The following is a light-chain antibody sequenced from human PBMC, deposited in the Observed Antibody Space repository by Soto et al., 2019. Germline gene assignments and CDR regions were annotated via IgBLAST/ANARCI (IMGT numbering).Light chain of an antibody. CDR3: QQYSGSHPYT. CDR1: QSLSSSY. V-gene: IGKV3-20*01. J-gene: IGKJ2*01. Sequence: EIVLTQSPGTLSLSPGERATLSCRASQSLSSSYLAWYQQKPGQAPRLLIYGASSRATGIPDRFSGSRSGTGFTLTISRLENEEFAVCCCQQYSGSHPYTLGKGSKVEIK. CDR2: GAS.